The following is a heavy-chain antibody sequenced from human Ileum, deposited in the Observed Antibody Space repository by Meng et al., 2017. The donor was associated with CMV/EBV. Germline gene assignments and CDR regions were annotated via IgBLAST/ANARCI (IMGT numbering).Heavy chain of an antibody. J-gene: IGHJ4*01. V-gene: IGHV4-39*07. CDR2: VFYSGST. CDR1: GGSISSSRYY. Sequence: GSLRLSCTVSGGSISSSRYYWGWIRQPPGKGLEWIGSVFYSGSTNYNPSLKSRVTISVDTSKNQFSLNLGSVTAADTAVYYCARDLAAYYDGPTRYFDYWGHGKLVNVSS. D-gene: IGHD3-9*01. CDR3: ARDLAAYYDGPTRYFDY.